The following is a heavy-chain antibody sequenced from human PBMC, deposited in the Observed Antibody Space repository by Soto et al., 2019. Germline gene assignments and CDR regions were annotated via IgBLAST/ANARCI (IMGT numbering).Heavy chain of an antibody. D-gene: IGHD4-17*01. CDR3: AKDLGATVTTPGRDYFAY. CDR1: GFSFSSYY. CDR2: ISGSGGST. Sequence: GGSLRLSCAASGFSFSSYYMSWVRQAPGKGLEWVSSISGSGGSTFYADSVKGRFTISRDNSKNTLYLQMSCLRAEDTATYYCAKDLGATVTTPGRDYFAYWGQGTLVTVSS. V-gene: IGHV3-23*01. J-gene: IGHJ4*02.